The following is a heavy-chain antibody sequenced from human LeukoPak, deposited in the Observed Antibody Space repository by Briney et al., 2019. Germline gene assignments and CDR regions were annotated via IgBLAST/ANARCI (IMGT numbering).Heavy chain of an antibody. CDR1: GFTFGDYA. D-gene: IGHD4-17*01. CDR3: TSFQGYGVYYYYGMDV. J-gene: IGHJ6*02. CDR2: IRSKAYGGTT. Sequence: GRSLRLSCTASGFTFGDYAMSWVRQAPGKGLEWVGFIRSKAYGGTTEYAASVKGRFTISRDDSKSIAYLQMNSLKTEDTAVYCCTSFQGYGVYYYYGMDVWGQGTTVTVSS. V-gene: IGHV3-49*04.